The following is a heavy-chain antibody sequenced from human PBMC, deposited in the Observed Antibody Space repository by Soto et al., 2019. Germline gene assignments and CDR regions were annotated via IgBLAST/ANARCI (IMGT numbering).Heavy chain of an antibody. Sequence: ASVQVSCKASGYTFTSYAMHWVRQAPGQRLEWMGWINAGNGNTKYSQKFQGRVTITRDTSASTAYMELSSLRSEDTAVYYFARGYCSRCSCSSYHRAQGTLGTVSS. J-gene: IGHJ4*02. CDR2: INAGNGNT. CDR3: ARGYCSRCSCSSYH. D-gene: IGHD2-15*01. CDR1: GYTFTSYA. V-gene: IGHV1-3*01.